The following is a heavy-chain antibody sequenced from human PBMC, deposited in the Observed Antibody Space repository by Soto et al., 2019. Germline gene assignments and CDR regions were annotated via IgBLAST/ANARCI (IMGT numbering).Heavy chain of an antibody. CDR3: AISYDSPGGH. D-gene: IGHD3-3*01. CDR2: IKGDGSAK. Sequence: EVHLVESGGGLVQPGGSLRLSCAASGFTFSSQWMSWVRQTPGKGLEWVANIKGDGSAKFYVDSVGGRFTISRDNAKNSLYLQMNSLRVEDTAVYYCAISYDSPGGHWGQGTLVTVSS. V-gene: IGHV3-7*01. CDR1: GFTFSSQW. J-gene: IGHJ4*02.